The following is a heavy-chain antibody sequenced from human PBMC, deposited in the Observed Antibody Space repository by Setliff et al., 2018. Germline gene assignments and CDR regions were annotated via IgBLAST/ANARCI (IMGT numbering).Heavy chain of an antibody. CDR2: ISAYNGKT. D-gene: IGHD2-15*01. CDR3: ERLVRHCTRISCQRTSEADL. J-gene: IGHJ5*02. V-gene: IGHV1-18*01. Sequence: ASVKVSCKASGYTLSNSILSWVRQAPGQGLEWMGWISAYNGKTYFAQKFQDRLSMTTDTSTSTAYMELRSLRADDTAVYYCERLVRHCTRISCQRTSEADLWGQGTQVTVSS. CDR1: GYTLSNSI.